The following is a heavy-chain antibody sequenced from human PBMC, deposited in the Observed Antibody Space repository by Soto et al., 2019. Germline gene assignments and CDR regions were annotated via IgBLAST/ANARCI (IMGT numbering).Heavy chain of an antibody. Sequence: QVQLQESGPRLVKPSQTLSLTCTVSGGSISSDGYFWSWISQRPGMGLEWSGYIDYSGSTYYNPSIKSRVGIPQGPAQNSFSLSLSSVTAADTAVYYCARDQGGCSGGSCRSFDYWGQGILVTVSS. V-gene: IGHV4-31*03. CDR1: GGSISSDGYF. D-gene: IGHD2-15*01. J-gene: IGHJ4*02. CDR3: ARDQGGCSGGSCRSFDY. CDR2: IDYSGST.